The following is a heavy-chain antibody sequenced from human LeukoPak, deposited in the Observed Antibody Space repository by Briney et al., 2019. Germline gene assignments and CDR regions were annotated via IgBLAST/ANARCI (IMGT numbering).Heavy chain of an antibody. V-gene: IGHV1-46*01. CDR3: ASLATIGSDSFDI. CDR2: INPSGGTT. J-gene: IGHJ3*02. CDR1: GYSFTTFY. D-gene: IGHD2-2*03. Sequence: ASVKVSCKASGYSFTTFYMHWVRQAPGQGLEWIGIINPSGGTTSQAQKFQGRVTMTRDTSTSTVYMELSSLRSEDTAVYYCASLATIGSDSFDIWGQGTMVTVSS.